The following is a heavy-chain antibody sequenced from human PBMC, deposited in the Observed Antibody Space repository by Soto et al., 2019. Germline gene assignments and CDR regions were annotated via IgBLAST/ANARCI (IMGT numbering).Heavy chain of an antibody. J-gene: IGHJ5*02. D-gene: IGHD6-13*01. CDR1: GASINSGGFY. V-gene: IGHV4-31*03. Sequence: QVHLQESGPGLVKSSQTLSLTCTVSGASINSGGFYWSWVRQFPGKGLEWIGYIDYRGRTFYNPSLKSRATISRDTSKNQFSLEVNSVTAADTAVFFCASVSAAGTRWFDPWGQGTLVTVSS. CDR2: IDYRGRT. CDR3: ASVSAAGTRWFDP.